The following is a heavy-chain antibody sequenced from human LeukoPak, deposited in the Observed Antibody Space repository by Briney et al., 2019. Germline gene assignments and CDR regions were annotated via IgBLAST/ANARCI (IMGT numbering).Heavy chain of an antibody. CDR3: AREGYCNYSSCFAFVI. CDR1: DDSISSYF. CDR2: FYPSGST. Sequence: SETLSLSCTVSDDSISSYFWTWIRQSAGRGLEWIGRFYPSGSTTYNPSLQSRVTMSVDTSKKQFSLKLKSVTAADTAVYYCAREGYCNYSSCFAFVIWGQGTIVTVSS. V-gene: IGHV4-4*07. J-gene: IGHJ3*02. D-gene: IGHD2-15*01.